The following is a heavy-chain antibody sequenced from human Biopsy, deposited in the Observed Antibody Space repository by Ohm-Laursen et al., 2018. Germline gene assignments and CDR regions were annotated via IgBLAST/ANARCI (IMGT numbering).Heavy chain of an antibody. CDR3: AKPADSYESEFYFDY. CDR2: INTSGGST. Sequence: SLRLSCAASGFTFSSYAMTWVRQAPGKGLEWVSDINTSGGSTHYAVSVKGRFTISRDNSKNTLYLRMNSLRAEDTAVYCCAKPADSYESEFYFDYWGQGTLVTVSS. D-gene: IGHD5-12*01. V-gene: IGHV3-23*01. J-gene: IGHJ4*02. CDR1: GFTFSSYA.